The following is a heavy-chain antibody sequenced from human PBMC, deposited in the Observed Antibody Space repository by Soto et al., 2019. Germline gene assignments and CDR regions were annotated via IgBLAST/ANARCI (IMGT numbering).Heavy chain of an antibody. J-gene: IGHJ4*02. V-gene: IGHV1-58*01. CDR1: GFTFTSSA. D-gene: IGHD1-26*01. Sequence: SVTVSCQASGFTFTSSAVQWVRQARGQRLEWIGWIVVGSGNTNYAQKFQERVTITRDMSTSTAYMELSSLRSEDTAVYYCAAENEISIVGANPSYWGQGTLVTVSS. CDR3: AAENEISIVGANPSY. CDR2: IVVGSGNT.